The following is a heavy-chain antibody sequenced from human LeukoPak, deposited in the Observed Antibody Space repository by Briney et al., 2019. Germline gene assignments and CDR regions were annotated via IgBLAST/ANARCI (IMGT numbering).Heavy chain of an antibody. V-gene: IGHV4-34*01. Sequence: PSETLSLTCAVYGGSFSGYYWSWIRQPPGKGLEWIGEINHSGSTNYNPSLKGRVTISVDTSKNQFSLKLSSVTAADTAVYYCARGGGGQWLVLGGFDYWGQGTLVTVSS. J-gene: IGHJ4*02. CDR2: INHSGST. D-gene: IGHD6-19*01. CDR1: GGSFSGYY. CDR3: ARGGGGQWLVLGGFDY.